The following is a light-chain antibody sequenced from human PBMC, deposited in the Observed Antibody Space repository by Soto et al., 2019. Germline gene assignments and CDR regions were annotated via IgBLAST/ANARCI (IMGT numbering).Light chain of an antibody. CDR3: QERNRWPRGT. Sequence: IVSKQSPGSRSLSPLEIATLSCRAIQCFSTDYLAWHQQNSGQAPRLLIYGAFNRATGIPDRFSGSGSGTDFTLTISSLEPEDFAVYFCQERNRWPRGTFGAGTKVDIK. V-gene: IGKV3D-20*02. CDR1: QCFSTDY. CDR2: GAF. J-gene: IGKJ4*01.